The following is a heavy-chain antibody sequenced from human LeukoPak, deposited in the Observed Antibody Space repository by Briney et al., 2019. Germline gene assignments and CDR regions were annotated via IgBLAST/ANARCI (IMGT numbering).Heavy chain of an antibody. J-gene: IGHJ5*02. V-gene: IGHV1-2*02. CDR2: INPNSGGT. Sequence: ASVKVSCKASGYTFTGYYMHWVRQAPGQGLEWMGWINPNSGGTNYAQKFQGRVTMTRDTSISTAYMELSRLRSEDTAVYYCARGVTGRYCSSTSCHWRAWFDPWGQGTLVTVSS. D-gene: IGHD2-2*01. CDR3: ARGVTGRYCSSTSCHWRAWFDP. CDR1: GYTFTGYY.